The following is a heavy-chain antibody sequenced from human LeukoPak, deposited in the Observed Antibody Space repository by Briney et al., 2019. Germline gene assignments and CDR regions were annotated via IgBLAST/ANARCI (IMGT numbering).Heavy chain of an antibody. CDR1: GFTFSDYY. D-gene: IGHD3-22*01. J-gene: IGHJ4*02. Sequence: PGGSLRLSCAASGFTFSDYYMSWIRQAPGKGLEWVSYISSSGSTIYYADSVKGRFTISRDNAKNSLYLQMNSLRAEDTAVYYCAREPNYYDSSDDYWGQGTLVTVSS. CDR3: AREPNYYDSSDDY. CDR2: ISSSGSTI. V-gene: IGHV3-11*01.